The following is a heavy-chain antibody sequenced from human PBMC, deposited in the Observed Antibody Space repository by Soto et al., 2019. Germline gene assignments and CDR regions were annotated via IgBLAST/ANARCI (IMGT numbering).Heavy chain of an antibody. D-gene: IGHD6-13*01. J-gene: IGHJ4*02. CDR3: ARGQGAAAGHSNFDY. CDR2: INHSGST. CDR1: GGSFSGYY. V-gene: IGHV4-34*01. Sequence: PSETLSLTCAVYGGSFSGYYWSWIRQPPGKGLEWIGEINHSGSTNYNPSLKSRVTISVDTSKNQFSLKLSSVTAADTALYYCARGQGAAAGHSNFDYWGQGALVTVSS.